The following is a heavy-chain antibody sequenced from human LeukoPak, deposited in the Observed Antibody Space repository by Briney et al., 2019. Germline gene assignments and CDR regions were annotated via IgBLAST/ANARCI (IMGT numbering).Heavy chain of an antibody. Sequence: SETLSLTCTVSGGSISSSSYYWGWIRQPPGKGLEWIGSIYYSGSTYYNPSLKSRVTISVDTSKNQFSLKLSSVTAADTAVYYCARLDNYGGYFDYWGQGTLVTVSS. CDR1: GGSISSSSYY. CDR2: IYYSGST. D-gene: IGHD4-11*01. V-gene: IGHV4-39*01. CDR3: ARLDNYGGYFDY. J-gene: IGHJ4*02.